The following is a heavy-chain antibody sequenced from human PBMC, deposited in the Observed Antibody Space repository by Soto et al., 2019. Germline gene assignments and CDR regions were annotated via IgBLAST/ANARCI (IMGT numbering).Heavy chain of an antibody. J-gene: IGHJ6*02. CDR3: ARVSDYDFWSGYPFMDV. Sequence: SSETLSLTCTVSGGSISSGDYYWSWIRQPPGKGLEWIGYIYYSGSTYYNPSLKSRVTISVDTSKNQFSLKLSSVTAADTAVYYCARVSDYDFWSGYPFMDVWGQGTTVTVSS. V-gene: IGHV4-30-4*01. CDR1: GGSISSGDYY. D-gene: IGHD3-3*01. CDR2: IYYSGST.